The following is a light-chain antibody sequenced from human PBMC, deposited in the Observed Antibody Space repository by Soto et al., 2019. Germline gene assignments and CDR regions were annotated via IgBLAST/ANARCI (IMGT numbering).Light chain of an antibody. Sequence: EIVLTQSPCTLSLSPGERATLSCRASQSVTGSSLAWYQQKPGQAPRLLIHAASSRATGIPDRISGSGSGTDFTLTISRLEPEDFAVYYCHQYGSPPQTFGQGTRLEVK. CDR1: QSVTGSS. CDR3: HQYGSPPQT. V-gene: IGKV3-20*01. J-gene: IGKJ1*01. CDR2: AAS.